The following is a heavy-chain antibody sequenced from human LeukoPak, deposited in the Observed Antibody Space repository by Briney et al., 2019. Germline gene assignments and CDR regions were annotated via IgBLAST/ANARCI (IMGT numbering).Heavy chain of an antibody. J-gene: IGHJ4*02. CDR3: AGHLQRGYSYGVLFDY. V-gene: IGHV4-30-4*01. D-gene: IGHD5-18*01. Sequence: PSQTLSLTCTVSGGSISSGDYYWSWIRQPPGKGLELIGYIYYSRSTYYNPSLKSRVTISVDTSKNQFSLKLSSVTAADTAVYYCAGHLQRGYSYGVLFDYWGQGTLVTVSS. CDR2: IYYSRST. CDR1: GGSISSGDYY.